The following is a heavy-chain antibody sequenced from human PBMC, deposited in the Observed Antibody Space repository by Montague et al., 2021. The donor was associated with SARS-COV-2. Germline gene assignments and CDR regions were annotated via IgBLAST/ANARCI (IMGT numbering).Heavy chain of an antibody. J-gene: IGHJ3*02. V-gene: IGHV6-1*01. D-gene: IGHD3-9*01. CDR2: TYYRSKWDS. Sequence: RAISGDSVSSKSVAWNWIRQSPLRGLEWLGRTYYRSKWDSDYAESVKRRLVITPDTSKNQVSLQLNSVIPEDTAVYFCASSGITLTGLDAFDTWGQGTMVTVSS. CDR3: ASSGITLTGLDAFDT. CDR1: GDSVSSKSVA.